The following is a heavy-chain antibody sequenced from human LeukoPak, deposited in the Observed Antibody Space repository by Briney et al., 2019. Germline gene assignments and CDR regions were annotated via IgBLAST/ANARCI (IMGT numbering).Heavy chain of an antibody. V-gene: IGHV3-53*01. CDR3: ARGSGDYVWGSYRPIDY. J-gene: IGHJ4*02. CDR2: IYSGGST. Sequence: GGSLRLSCAASGFTFSSYAMSWVRQAPGKGLEWVSVIYSGGSTYYADSVKGRFTISRDNSKNTLYLQMNSLRAEDTAVYYCARGSGDYVWGSYRPIDYWGQGTLVTVSS. CDR1: GFTFSSYA. D-gene: IGHD3-16*02.